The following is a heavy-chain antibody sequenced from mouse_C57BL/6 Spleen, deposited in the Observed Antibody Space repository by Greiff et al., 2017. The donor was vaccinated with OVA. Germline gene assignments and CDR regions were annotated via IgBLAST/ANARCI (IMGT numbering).Heavy chain of an antibody. D-gene: IGHD4-1*01. J-gene: IGHJ3*01. CDR2: ISGGGGNT. CDR3: ARHGWDVGFAY. Sequence: DVKLVESGGGLVKPGGSLKLSCAASGFTFSSYTMSWVRQTPEKRLEWVATISGGGGNTYYPDSVKGRFTLSRDNAKNTLYLQMSSLRSEDTALYYCARHGWDVGFAYWGQGTLVTVSA. V-gene: IGHV5-9*01. CDR1: GFTFSSYT.